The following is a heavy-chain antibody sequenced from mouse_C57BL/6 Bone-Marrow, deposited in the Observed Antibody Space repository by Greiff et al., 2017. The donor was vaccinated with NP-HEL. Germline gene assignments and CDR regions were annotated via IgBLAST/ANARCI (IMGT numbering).Heavy chain of an antibody. J-gene: IGHJ4*01. V-gene: IGHV1-18*01. CDR1: GYTFTDYN. CDR3: AIPDYSNYDYAMDY. Sequence: EVQLQQSGPELVKPGASVTIPCKASGYTFTDYNMDWVKQSPGKSLEWIGDINPNNGGTIYNQKFKGKATLTVDKSSSTAYMELRSLTSEDTAVYYCAIPDYSNYDYAMDYWGQGTSVTVSS. CDR2: INPNNGGT. D-gene: IGHD2-5*01.